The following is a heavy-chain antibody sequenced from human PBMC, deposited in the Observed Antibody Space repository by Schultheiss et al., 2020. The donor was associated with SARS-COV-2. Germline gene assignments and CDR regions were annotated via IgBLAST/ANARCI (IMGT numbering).Heavy chain of an antibody. J-gene: IGHJ2*01. Sequence: ASVKVSCKASGYTFTGYYMHWVRQAPGQGLEWMGWINPNSGGTNYAQKFQGRVTMTRDTSISTAYMELSSLRSEDTAVYYCARARDYGGNSDWYFDLWGRGTLVTVSS. CDR2: INPNSGGT. CDR3: ARARDYGGNSDWYFDL. D-gene: IGHD4-23*01. CDR1: GYTFTGYY. V-gene: IGHV1-2*02.